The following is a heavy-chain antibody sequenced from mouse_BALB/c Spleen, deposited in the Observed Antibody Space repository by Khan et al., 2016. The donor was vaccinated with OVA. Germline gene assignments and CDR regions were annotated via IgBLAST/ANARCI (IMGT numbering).Heavy chain of an antibody. J-gene: IGHJ4*01. V-gene: IGHV9-3-1*01. CDR2: INTYTGEP. Sequence: QIQLVQSGPELKKPGETVKISCKASGYTFTNNGMNWVKQNPGKGLKWMGWINTYTGEPTYVDDFKGRFAFSLETSATTAYLQINNLKNEDTATYFCARVGYAGTIDYWGQGTSGTVSS. CDR3: ARVGYAGTIDY. CDR1: GYTFTNNG. D-gene: IGHD2-14*01.